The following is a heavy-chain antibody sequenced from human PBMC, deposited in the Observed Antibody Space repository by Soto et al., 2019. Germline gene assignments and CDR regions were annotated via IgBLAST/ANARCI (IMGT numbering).Heavy chain of an antibody. CDR2: INPKSGVT. J-gene: IGHJ4*02. V-gene: IGHV1-2*02. Sequence: QLHLVQSGAEVKKPGASVRVPCKASGYTFPDYYIHWVRQAPGQGLEWMGWINPKSGVTNSAQKFQGRITMTRDTSITTAYLELSSLRSDDTAVYYCARGPKQTPRHSNSWFVPDYWGQGSLVTVSS. CDR1: GYTFPDYY. D-gene: IGHD6-13*01. CDR3: ARGPKQTPRHSNSWFVPDY.